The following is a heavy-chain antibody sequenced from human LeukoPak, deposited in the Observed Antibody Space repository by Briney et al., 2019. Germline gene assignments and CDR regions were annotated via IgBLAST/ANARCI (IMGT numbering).Heavy chain of an antibody. J-gene: IGHJ1*01. CDR3: ARGGKIALAGTRSSQYFQH. CDR2: LRYDGSNK. V-gene: IGHV3-30*02. D-gene: IGHD6-19*01. CDR1: GFTFSSYG. Sequence: GGSLRLSCAASGFTFSSYGMHWVRQAPGKGVAWVAFLRYDGSNKYYADSVKGRFTISRDNSKNTLYLQMNSLRPEDTAVYYCARGGKIALAGTRSSQYFQHWGQGTLVTVSS.